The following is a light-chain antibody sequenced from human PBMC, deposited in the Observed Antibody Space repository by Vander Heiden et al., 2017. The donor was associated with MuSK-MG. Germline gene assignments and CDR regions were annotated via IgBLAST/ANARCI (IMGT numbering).Light chain of an antibody. V-gene: IGKV1-39*01. CDR2: AAS. J-gene: IGKJ1*01. Sequence: DIQMTQSPSSLSASVRDRVTITCRASQSISSFLNWYQQKPGKAPKLLIYAASSLQSGVPSRFSGSGSGTDFTLTIGRLQPEDFATYYCQQSDSTPRTFGQGTKVEIK. CDR1: QSISSF. CDR3: QQSDSTPRT.